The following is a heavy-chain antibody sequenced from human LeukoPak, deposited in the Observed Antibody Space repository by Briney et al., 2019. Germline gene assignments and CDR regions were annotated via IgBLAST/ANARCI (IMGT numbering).Heavy chain of an antibody. CDR2: ISSSAGTI. Sequence: GGSLRLSCAASGFTFSDYYMSWIRQAPGKGLEWVSHISSSAGTIYYADSVKGRFTISRDNAKNSLYLQMNSLRAEDTAVYYCARDPSSGWYLKGWFDPWGQGTLVTVSS. CDR3: ARDPSSGWYLKGWFDP. V-gene: IGHV3-11*04. CDR1: GFTFSDYY. D-gene: IGHD6-19*01. J-gene: IGHJ5*02.